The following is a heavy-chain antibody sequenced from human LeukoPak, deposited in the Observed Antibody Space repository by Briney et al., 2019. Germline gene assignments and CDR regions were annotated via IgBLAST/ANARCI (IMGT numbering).Heavy chain of an antibody. CDR3: AKVADSQSSIFGVVINYYFDY. CDR1: GYTFTSYG. J-gene: IGHJ4*02. CDR2: ISAYNGNT. V-gene: IGHV1-18*01. D-gene: IGHD3-3*01. Sequence: ASVKVSCKASGYTFTSYGISWVRQAPGQGLEWMGWISAYNGNTNYAQKLQGRVTMTTDTSTSTAYMELRSLRSDDTAVYYCAKVADSQSSIFGVVINYYFDYWGQGTLVTVSS.